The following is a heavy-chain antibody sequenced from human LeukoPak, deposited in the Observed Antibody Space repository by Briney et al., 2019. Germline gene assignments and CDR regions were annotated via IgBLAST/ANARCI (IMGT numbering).Heavy chain of an antibody. CDR3: ARYSSSSVYYYYMDV. D-gene: IGHD6-6*01. Sequence: PSETLSLTCTVSGGSISSYYWSWIRQPAGKGLEWIGRIYTSGSTNYNPSLKSRVTMSVDTSKNQFSLKLSSVTAADTAVYYCARYSSSSVYYYYMDVWGKGTTVTVSS. CDR1: GGSISSYY. V-gene: IGHV4-4*07. J-gene: IGHJ6*03. CDR2: IYTSGST.